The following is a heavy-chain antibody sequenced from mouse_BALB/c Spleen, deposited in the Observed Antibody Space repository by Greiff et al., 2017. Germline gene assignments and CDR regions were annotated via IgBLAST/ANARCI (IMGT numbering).Heavy chain of an antibody. CDR2: IWAGGST. CDR1: GFSLTSYG. Sequence: VQLMESGPGLVAPSQSLSITCTVSGFSLTSYGVHWVRQPPGQGLEWLGVIWAGGSTNYNSALMSRLSISKDNSKSQVFLKMNSLQTDDTAMYYCAREGDSGYDYAMDYWGQGTSVTVSS. J-gene: IGHJ4*01. CDR3: AREGDSGYDYAMDY. V-gene: IGHV2-9*02. D-gene: IGHD3-1*01.